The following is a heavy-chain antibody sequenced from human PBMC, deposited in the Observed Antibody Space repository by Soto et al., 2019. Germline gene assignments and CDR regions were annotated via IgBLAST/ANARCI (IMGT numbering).Heavy chain of an antibody. V-gene: IGHV3-23*01. D-gene: IGHD1-26*01. Sequence: EVQLLESGGGLVQPGGSLRLSCAASGFTFSSYAMRWVRQAPGKGLEWVSAISGSGGSAYYADSVKGRFTISRDNSKNTLYLQMNSLRAEDTAVYYCARRGSGSYYDYWGQGTLVTVSS. J-gene: IGHJ4*02. CDR1: GFTFSSYA. CDR3: ARRGSGSYYDY. CDR2: ISGSGGSA.